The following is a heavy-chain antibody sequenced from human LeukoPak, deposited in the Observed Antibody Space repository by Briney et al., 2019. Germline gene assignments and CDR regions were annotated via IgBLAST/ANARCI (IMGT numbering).Heavy chain of an antibody. J-gene: IGHJ4*02. D-gene: IGHD3-10*01. V-gene: IGHV3-30-3*01. CDR2: ISYDGSNK. Sequence: PGGSLRLSCAASGFTFSNYAMHWVRQAPGKGLEWVAVISYDGSNKYYADSVKGRFTISRDNSKNTLYLQVNSLRAEDTAVYYCARDNYGSDYWGQGTLVTAS. CDR1: GFTFSNYA. CDR3: ARDNYGSDY.